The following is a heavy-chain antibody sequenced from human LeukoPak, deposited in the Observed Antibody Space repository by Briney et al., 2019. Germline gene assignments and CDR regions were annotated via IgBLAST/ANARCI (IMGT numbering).Heavy chain of an antibody. D-gene: IGHD6-19*01. J-gene: IGHJ4*02. V-gene: IGHV1-46*01. CDR3: ARFAVHRRLTVAGQFGLDY. CDR2: INPSGGTT. Sequence: ASVKVSCKASGYTFTGYYIHWVRQAPGQGLEWMGIINPSGGTTNYAQKFKGRVTMTRDTSTSTVYMELSSLRSEDTAVYYCARFAVHRRLTVAGQFGLDYWGQGTLVTVSS. CDR1: GYTFTGYY.